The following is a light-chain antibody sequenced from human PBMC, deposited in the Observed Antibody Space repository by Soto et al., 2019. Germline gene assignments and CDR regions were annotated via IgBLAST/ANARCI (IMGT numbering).Light chain of an antibody. CDR3: SSYTSTTPVV. Sequence: QSALTQPASVSGSPRQSITISCIGTSSDVGGYNYVSWYQQHPGKAPKLMIYEVSNRPSGVSNRFSGSKSGNTASLTISGLQAEDEAHYYCSSYTSTTPVVFGGGTQLTVL. V-gene: IGLV2-14*01. J-gene: IGLJ2*01. CDR2: EVS. CDR1: SSDVGGYNY.